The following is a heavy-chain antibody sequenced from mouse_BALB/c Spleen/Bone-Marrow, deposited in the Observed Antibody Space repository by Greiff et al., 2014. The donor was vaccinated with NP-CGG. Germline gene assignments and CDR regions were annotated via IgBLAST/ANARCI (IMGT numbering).Heavy chain of an antibody. V-gene: IGHV1S135*01. CDR2: IDPYNGGP. J-gene: IGHJ4*01. CDR3: AREGVGYYAMDY. D-gene: IGHD1-1*01. Sequence: VHVKQSGPELVKPGASVKVSCKASDYAFTTYNMYWVKQSHGKSLEWIGYIDPYNGGPSYNQKFKGKATLTVDKSSSTAYMHLNSLTSEDSAVYYCAREGVGYYAMDYWGQGTSVTGSS. CDR1: DYAFTTYN.